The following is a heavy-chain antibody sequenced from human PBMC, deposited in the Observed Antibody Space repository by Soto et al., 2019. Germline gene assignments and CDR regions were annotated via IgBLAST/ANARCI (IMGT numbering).Heavy chain of an antibody. CDR2: ISGGDISS. Sequence: GGSLXLSCAASGFTFSSYAMTWVRQAPGKGLEWVSTISGGDISSNYADSVKGRFTISRDNSKNTLYLQMNSLRAEDMAVYYCAKDLGFSSSWPSDYWGQGTLVTVSS. V-gene: IGHV3-23*01. CDR3: AKDLGFSSSWPSDY. CDR1: GFTFSSYA. J-gene: IGHJ4*02. D-gene: IGHD6-13*01.